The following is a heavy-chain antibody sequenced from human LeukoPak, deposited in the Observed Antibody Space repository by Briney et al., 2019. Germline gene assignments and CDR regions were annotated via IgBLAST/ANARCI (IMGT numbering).Heavy chain of an antibody. Sequence: SETLSLTCTVSGGSVSSGSYYWSWIRQPPGKGLEWIGYIYYSGSTNYKPSLKSRVTISVDTSKNQFSLKLSSVTAADTAVYYCARGDLVVPAPKYYYYYGMDVWGQGTTVTVSS. CDR1: GGSVSSGSYY. CDR3: ARGDLVVPAPKYYYYYGMDV. D-gene: IGHD2-2*01. J-gene: IGHJ6*02. V-gene: IGHV4-61*01. CDR2: IYYSGST.